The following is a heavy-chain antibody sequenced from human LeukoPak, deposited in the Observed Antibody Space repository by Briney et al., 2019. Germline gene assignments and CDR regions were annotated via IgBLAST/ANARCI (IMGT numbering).Heavy chain of an antibody. CDR1: GFTFSSYA. CDR2: ISGSGGST. J-gene: IGHJ4*02. V-gene: IGHV3-23*01. CDR3: AKDSRGYYDYVWGSYLRG. Sequence: GGSLRLSCAASGFTFSSYAMSWVRQAPGKGLEWVSAISGSGGSTYYADSVKGRFTISRGNSKNTLYLQMNSLRAEDTAVYYCAKDSRGYYDYVWGSYLRGWGQGTLVTVSS. D-gene: IGHD3-16*02.